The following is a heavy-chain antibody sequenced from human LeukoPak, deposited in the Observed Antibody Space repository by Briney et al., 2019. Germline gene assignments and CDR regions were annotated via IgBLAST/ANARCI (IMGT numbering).Heavy chain of an antibody. CDR2: IYYSGST. V-gene: IGHV4-31*03. CDR3: ARESSSSATHRIDY. D-gene: IGHD6-6*01. J-gene: IGHJ4*02. Sequence: ASETLSLTCTVSGGSISSGGYYWSWIRQHPGKGLEWIGYIYYSGSTYYNPSLKSRVTISVDTSKNQFSLKLSSVTAADTAVYYCARESSSSATHRIDYWGQGTLVTVSS. CDR1: GGSISSGGYY.